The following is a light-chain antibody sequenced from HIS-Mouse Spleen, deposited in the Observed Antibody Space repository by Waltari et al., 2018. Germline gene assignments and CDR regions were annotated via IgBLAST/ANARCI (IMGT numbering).Light chain of an antibody. V-gene: IGLV1-47*01. CDR2: RND. CDR3: AAWDDSLSGPV. J-gene: IGLJ3*02. CDR1: SYNIGSNY. Sequence: QSVLTQPPSASGTPGQRVTISCSGSSYNIGSNYVYWYQQLPGTAPKLPLYRNDQRPSGVPDRFSGSKSGTSASLAISGLRSEDEADYYCAAWDDSLSGPVFGGGTKLTVL.